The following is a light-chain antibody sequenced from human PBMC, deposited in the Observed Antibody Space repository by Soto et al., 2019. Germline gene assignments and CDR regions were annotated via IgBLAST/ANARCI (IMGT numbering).Light chain of an antibody. CDR1: SANIGNNY. J-gene: IGLJ1*01. Sequence: VLTQPPSASGTPGQRVTISCSGRSANIGNNYVCWYQQLPGTAPKLLIYSNNQRPSGVPDRFSGSKSGTSASLAISGLRSEDEGDYYCVSWDDSLSGLVFGTGTKVTVL. CDR2: SNN. V-gene: IGLV1-47*02. CDR3: VSWDDSLSGLV.